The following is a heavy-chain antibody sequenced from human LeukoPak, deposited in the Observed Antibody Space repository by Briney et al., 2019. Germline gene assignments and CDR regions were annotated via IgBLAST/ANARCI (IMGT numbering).Heavy chain of an antibody. CDR2: IYYSGST. CDR3: VRYAVEYSGTYFDS. D-gene: IGHD1-26*01. Sequence: SETLSLTCTVSGDSIISSSYYWGSIRQYPGKGLEWIGNIYYSGSTYYSPSLKSRVTISVDTSKNQFSLKLSSVTAADTAVYYCVRYAVEYSGTYFDSWGQGSLVTVSS. J-gene: IGHJ4*02. CDR1: GDSIISSSYY. V-gene: IGHV4-39*01.